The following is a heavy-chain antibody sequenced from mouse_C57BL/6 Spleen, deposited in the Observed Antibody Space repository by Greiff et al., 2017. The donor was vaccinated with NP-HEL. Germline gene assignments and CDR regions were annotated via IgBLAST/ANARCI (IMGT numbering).Heavy chain of an antibody. CDR2: ISSGSSTI. J-gene: IGHJ3*01. CDR1: GFTFSDYG. Sequence: EVQLQESGGGLVKPGGSLKLSCAASGFTFSDYGMHWVRQAPEKGLEWVAYISSGSSTIYYADTVKGRFTISRDNAKNTLFLQMTSLRAEVTAMYYCARGDGYYPWFAYWGQGTLVTVSA. CDR3: ARGDGYYPWFAY. D-gene: IGHD2-3*01. V-gene: IGHV5-17*01.